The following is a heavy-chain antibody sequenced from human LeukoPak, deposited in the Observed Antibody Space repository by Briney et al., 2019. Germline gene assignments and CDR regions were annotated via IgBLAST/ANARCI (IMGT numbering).Heavy chain of an antibody. CDR2: ISYDGSNK. J-gene: IGHJ4*02. Sequence: GGSLRLSCAASGFTFSSYGMHWVRQAPGKGLEWVAVISYDGSNKYHADSVKGRFTISRDNSKNTLYLQMNSLRAEDTAVYYCAKTQGSGSYYKDWGQGTLVTVSS. CDR1: GFTFSSYG. D-gene: IGHD3-10*01. V-gene: IGHV3-30*18. CDR3: AKTQGSGSYYKD.